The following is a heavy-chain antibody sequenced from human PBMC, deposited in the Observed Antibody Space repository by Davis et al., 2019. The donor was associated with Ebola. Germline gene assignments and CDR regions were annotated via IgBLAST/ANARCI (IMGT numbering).Heavy chain of an antibody. CDR2: ISYDGSNK. D-gene: IGHD6-13*01. V-gene: IGHV3-30*04. CDR3: ARDFGLAAAGTAFDY. J-gene: IGHJ4*02. CDR1: GYTFTRFP. Sequence: SCKASGYTFTRFPMHWVRQAPGKGLEWVALISYDGSNKYYADSVKGRFTISRDNSKNTLYVQMNSLRAEDTAVYYCARDFGLAAAGTAFDYWGQGTLVTVSS.